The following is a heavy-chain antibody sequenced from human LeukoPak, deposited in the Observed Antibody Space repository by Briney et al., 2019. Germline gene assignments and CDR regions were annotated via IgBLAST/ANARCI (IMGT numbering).Heavy chain of an antibody. CDR3: ALGVRGFDAFDI. V-gene: IGHV3-33*01. CDR1: GFTFSTYG. J-gene: IGHJ3*02. D-gene: IGHD3-10*01. CDR2: IWYDGSNK. Sequence: PGRSLRLSWAASGFTFSTYGMHWVSQAPSKGLEWVAVIWYDGSNKYYADSVKGRFTISRDKSKNTLYLQMNSLRAEVTAVYYWALGVRGFDAFDIWGQGAMVTGAS.